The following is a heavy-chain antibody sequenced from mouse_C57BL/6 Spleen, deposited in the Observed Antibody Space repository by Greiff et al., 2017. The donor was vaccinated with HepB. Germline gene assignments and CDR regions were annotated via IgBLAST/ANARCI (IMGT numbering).Heavy chain of an antibody. CDR1: GYAFSSYW. D-gene: IGHD1-1*01. V-gene: IGHV1-80*01. J-gene: IGHJ3*01. CDR3: APHYGSSSAWFAY. CDR2: MYPGDGDT. Sequence: QVQLQQSGAELVKPGASVKISCKASGYAFSSYWMNWVKQRPGKGLEWIGQMYPGDGDTNYNGKFKGKATLTADKSSSTAYMQLSSLTSEDSAVYFCAPHYGSSSAWFAYWGQGTLVTVSA.